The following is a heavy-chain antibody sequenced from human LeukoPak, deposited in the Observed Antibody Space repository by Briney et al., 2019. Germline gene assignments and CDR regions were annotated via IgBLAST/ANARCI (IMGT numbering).Heavy chain of an antibody. V-gene: IGHV1-2*02. CDR2: INPNSGGT. D-gene: IGHD2-2*01. J-gene: IGHJ5*02. Sequence: ASVNVSCKSSGYTFTGYYMHWVRQARGQGVEWMGWINPNSGGTNYARKFQGRVTMTRDTYISAPYMELSRLRSDDTPGYYCPSGDIVVRAAIPDFAWGQGTLVTVSS. CDR3: PSGDIVVRAAIPDFA. CDR1: GYTFTGYY.